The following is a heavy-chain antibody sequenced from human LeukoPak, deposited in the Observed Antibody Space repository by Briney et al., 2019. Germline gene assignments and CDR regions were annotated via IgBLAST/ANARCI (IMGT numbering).Heavy chain of an antibody. Sequence: GGSLRLSCAASGFTFSSYAMHWVRQAPGKGLEWVSGIFWNSGSIGYADSVKGRFTISRDNAKNSLYLQMNSLRAEDMALYYCAKAGGFDSSSFVYFDYWGQGTLVTVFS. D-gene: IGHD6-6*01. CDR3: AKAGGFDSSSFVYFDY. CDR1: GFTFSSYA. V-gene: IGHV3-9*03. CDR2: IFWNSGSI. J-gene: IGHJ4*02.